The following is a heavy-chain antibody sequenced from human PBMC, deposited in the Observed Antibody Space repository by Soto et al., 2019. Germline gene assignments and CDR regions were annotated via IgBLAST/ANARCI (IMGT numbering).Heavy chain of an antibody. D-gene: IGHD5-18*01. J-gene: IGHJ6*02. CDR1: GGSISSSSFH. Sequence: QLQLQESGPGLVKPSETLSLTCTVSGGSISSSSFHWGWIRQPPGKGLEWIGSIYYSGSTYYSPSLKSRVTISVDTSKNQFSLKLSSVTAADTAVYYCARDPGYNYGDDYSYNGMDVWGQGTTVTVSS. V-gene: IGHV4-39*07. CDR2: IYYSGST. CDR3: ARDPGYNYGDDYSYNGMDV.